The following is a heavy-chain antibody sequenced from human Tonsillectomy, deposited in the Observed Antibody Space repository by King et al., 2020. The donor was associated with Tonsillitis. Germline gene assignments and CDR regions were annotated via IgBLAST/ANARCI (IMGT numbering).Heavy chain of an antibody. D-gene: IGHD2-2*01. CDR3: AKDLGQVVVVPYGMDV. Sequence: VQLVESGGGVVQPGRSLRLSCAASGFTFSSYGMHWVRQAPGKGLEWVAVISYVGSNKYYADSVKGRFTISRDNSKNTLYLQMNSLRAEDTAVYYCAKDLGQVVVVPYGMDVWGQGTTVTVSS. V-gene: IGHV3-30*18. J-gene: IGHJ6*02. CDR1: GFTFSSYG. CDR2: ISYVGSNK.